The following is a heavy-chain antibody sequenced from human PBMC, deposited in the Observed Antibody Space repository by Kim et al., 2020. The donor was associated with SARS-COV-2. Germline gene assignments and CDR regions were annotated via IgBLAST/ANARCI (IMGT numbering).Heavy chain of an antibody. CDR3: ARDLLWFGELLGAGYYYYGRDG. V-gene: IGHV1-18*04. Sequence: ASVKVSCKASGYTFTSYGISWVRQAPGQGLEWMGWISAYNGNTNYAQKLQGRVTMTTDTSTSTAYMELRSLRSDDTAVYYCARDLLWFGELLGAGYYYYGRDGWGQGTTVTVSS. D-gene: IGHD3-10*01. CDR1: GYTFTSYG. CDR2: ISAYNGNT. J-gene: IGHJ6*02.